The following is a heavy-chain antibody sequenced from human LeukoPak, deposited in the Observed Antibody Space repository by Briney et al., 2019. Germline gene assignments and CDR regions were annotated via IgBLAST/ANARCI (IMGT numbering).Heavy chain of an antibody. D-gene: IGHD1-1*01. V-gene: IGHV4-34*01. CDR3: ARGGGDWNDAYQNAFDI. CDR1: GGSFSGSY. CDR2: IIHSGST. J-gene: IGHJ3*02. Sequence: SETLSLTCAVYGGSFSGSYWSWIRQSPGKGLEWIGEIIHSGSTTYNPSLKSRVTISIDTSKNQFSLKLSSVIAADTAVYYCARGGGDWNDAYQNAFDIWDQGTMGTVSS.